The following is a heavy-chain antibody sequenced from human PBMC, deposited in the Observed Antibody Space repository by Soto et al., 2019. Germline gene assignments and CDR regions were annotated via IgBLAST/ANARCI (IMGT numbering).Heavy chain of an antibody. D-gene: IGHD2-2*01. V-gene: IGHV3-11*01. CDR1: GFTFSDYY. CDR3: ARELGYCISTSCYAYYYYGMDF. Sequence: QVQLVESGGGLVKPGGSLRLSCAASGFTFSDYYMSWIRQAPGKGLEWVSYISSSGSTIYYADSVKGRFTISRDNAKNSLYLQMNSLRAEDTAVYYCARELGYCISTSCYAYYYYGMDFWGQGTTVTVSS. J-gene: IGHJ6*02. CDR2: ISSSGSTI.